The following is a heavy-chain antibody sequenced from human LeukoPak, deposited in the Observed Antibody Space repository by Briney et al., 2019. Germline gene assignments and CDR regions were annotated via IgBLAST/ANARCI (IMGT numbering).Heavy chain of an antibody. V-gene: IGHV4-39*01. Sequence: SETLSLTCTVSGGSISSSSYYWGWIRQPPGKGLEWIGSIYYSGSTYYNPSLKSRVTISVDTSKNQFSLKLSSVTAADTAVYYCARRSGRDDYNGFDYWGQGTLVTVSS. CDR2: IYYSGST. J-gene: IGHJ4*02. CDR3: ARRSGRDDYNGFDY. D-gene: IGHD5-24*01. CDR1: GGSISSSSYY.